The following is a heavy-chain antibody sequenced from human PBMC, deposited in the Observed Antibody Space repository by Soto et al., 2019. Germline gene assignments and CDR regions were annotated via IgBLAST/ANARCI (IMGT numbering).Heavy chain of an antibody. J-gene: IGHJ4*02. D-gene: IGHD6-19*01. CDR3: AKDLRSSGWPSFDY. CDR2: ISYDGSNK. Sequence: PGGSLRLSCAASGFTFSSYGMHWVRQAPGKGLEWVAVISYDGSNKYYADSVKGRFTISRDNSKNTLYLQMNSLRAEDTAVYYCAKDLRSSGWPSFDYWGQGTLVTVSS. V-gene: IGHV3-30*18. CDR1: GFTFSSYG.